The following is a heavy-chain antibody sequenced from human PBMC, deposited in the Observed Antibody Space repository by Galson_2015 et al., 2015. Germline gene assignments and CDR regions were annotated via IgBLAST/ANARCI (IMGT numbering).Heavy chain of an antibody. CDR3: AKDLSGYSGYEYAFDI. J-gene: IGHJ3*02. D-gene: IGHD5-12*01. CDR2: ISGSGGST. CDR1: GFTFSSYA. Sequence: SLRLSCAASGFTFSSYAMSWVLQAPGKGLEWVSAISGSGGSTYYADSVKGRFTISRDNSKNTLYLQMNSLRAEDTAVYYCAKDLSGYSGYEYAFDIWGQGTMVTVSS. V-gene: IGHV3-23*01.